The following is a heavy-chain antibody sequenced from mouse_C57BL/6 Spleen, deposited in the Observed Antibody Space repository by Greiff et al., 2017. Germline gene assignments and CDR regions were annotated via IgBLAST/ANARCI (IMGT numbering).Heavy chain of an antibody. J-gene: IGHJ2*01. CDR3: ARGDY. V-gene: IGHV5-12*01. CDR1: GFTFSDYY. CDR2: ISNGGGST. Sequence: EVHLVESGGGLVQPGGSLKLSCAASGFTFSDYYMYWVRQTPEKRLEWVAYISNGGGSTYYPDTVKGRFTISRDNAKNTLYLQMSRLESEDTAMYYCARGDYWGQGTTLTVSS.